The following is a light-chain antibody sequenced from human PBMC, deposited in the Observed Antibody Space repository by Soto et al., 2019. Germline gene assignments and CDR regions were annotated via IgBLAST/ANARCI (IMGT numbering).Light chain of an antibody. Sequence: DVQMIQSPSPQSASVGDRVTITCRASQSINNLLAWYQQKPGEAPKLLIYAASRLQSGVPSRFSGSGSGTDFTLTINTLQPEDIATYYCQQSYSTPRFGGGTKVGI. CDR2: AAS. CDR3: QQSYSTPR. J-gene: IGKJ4*01. CDR1: QSINNL. V-gene: IGKV1-39*01.